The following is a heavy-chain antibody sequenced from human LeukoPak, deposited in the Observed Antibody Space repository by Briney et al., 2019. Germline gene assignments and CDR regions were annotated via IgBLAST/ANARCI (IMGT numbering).Heavy chain of an antibody. J-gene: IGHJ4*02. D-gene: IGHD3-22*01. CDR1: GFTFSSYG. Sequence: GGSLRLSCAASGFTFSSYGMHWVRQAPGKGLEWVAFIRYDGSNKYYADSVKGRFTISRDNSKNTLYLQMNSLRAEDTAVYYCAKGLLRTYFSDSSGHTPETPNYSDYWGQGALVTVSS. CDR3: AKGLLRTYFSDSSGHTPETPNYSDY. V-gene: IGHV3-30*02. CDR2: IRYDGSNK.